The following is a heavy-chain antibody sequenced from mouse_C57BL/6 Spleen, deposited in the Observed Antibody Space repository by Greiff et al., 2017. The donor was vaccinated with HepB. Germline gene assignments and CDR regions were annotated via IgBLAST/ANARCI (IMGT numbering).Heavy chain of an antibody. D-gene: IGHD4-1*01. J-gene: IGHJ4*01. CDR2: ISSGGSYT. Sequence: EVQLQESGGDLVKPGGSLKLSCAASGFTFSSYGMSWVRQTPDKRLEWVATISSGGSYTYYPDSVKGRFTISRDNAKNTLYLQMSSLKSEDTAMYYCASLTGYAMDYWGQGTSVTVSS. CDR1: GFTFSSYG. V-gene: IGHV5-6*01. CDR3: ASLTGYAMDY.